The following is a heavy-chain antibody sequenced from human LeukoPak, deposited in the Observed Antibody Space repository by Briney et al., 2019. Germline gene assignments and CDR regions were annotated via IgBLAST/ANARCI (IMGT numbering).Heavy chain of an antibody. CDR2: INPNSGGT. J-gene: IGHJ4*02. CDR3: ARGTTYYCGSGSQYINPLDY. V-gene: IGHV1-2*02. CDR1: GYTFTGYY. D-gene: IGHD3-10*01. Sequence: ASVKVSCKASGYTFTGYYMHWVRQAPGQGLEWMGWINPNSGGTNYAQKFQGRVTMTRDTSISTAYMELSRLRSDDTAVYYCARGTTYYCGSGSQYINPLDYWGQGTLVTVSS.